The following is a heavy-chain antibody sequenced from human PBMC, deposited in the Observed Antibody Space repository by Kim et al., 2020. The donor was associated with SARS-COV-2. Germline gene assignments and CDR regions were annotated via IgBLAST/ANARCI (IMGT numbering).Heavy chain of an antibody. Sequence: GGSLRLSCAASGFTFSSYGMHWVRQAPGKGLEWVAVIWYDGSNKYYADSVKGRFTISRDNSKNTLYLQMNSLRAEDTAVYYCARDRGYSGYGKNAHYYYYGMDVWGQGTTVTVSS. CDR1: GFTFSSYG. V-gene: IGHV3-33*01. D-gene: IGHD5-12*01. CDR3: ARDRGYSGYGKNAHYYYYGMDV. J-gene: IGHJ6*02. CDR2: IWYDGSNK.